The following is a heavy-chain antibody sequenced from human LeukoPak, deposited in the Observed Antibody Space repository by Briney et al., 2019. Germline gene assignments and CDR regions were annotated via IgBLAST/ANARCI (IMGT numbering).Heavy chain of an antibody. CDR2: INYNGDKT. V-gene: IGHV3-9*01. CDR3: AKHLRATNTYVFYGLDV. Sequence: PGGSLRLSCEVSGFSFEDYGMHWVRQAPGKGLEWVSSINYNGDKTDYADSVKGRFTVSRDNAKKSLYLQMSSLRPEDTALYYCAKHLRATNTYVFYGLDVWVPGTTVTVSS. CDR1: GFSFEDYG. D-gene: IGHD5-18*01. J-gene: IGHJ6*02.